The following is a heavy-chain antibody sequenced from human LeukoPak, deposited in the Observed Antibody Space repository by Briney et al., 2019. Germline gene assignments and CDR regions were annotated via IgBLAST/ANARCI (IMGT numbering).Heavy chain of an antibody. CDR2: IYWDDDK. J-gene: IGHJ4*02. V-gene: IGHV2-5*02. CDR3: AHSPYSSGHYYYFDY. Sequence: SGPTLVNPTQTLTLTCTFSGFSLSTSGVGVGWIRQPPGKALEWLALIYWDDDKRYSPSLKSRLTITKDTSKNQVVLTMINMDPVDTATYYCAHSPYSSGHYYYFDYWGQGTLVTVSS. CDR1: GFSLSTSGVG. D-gene: IGHD6-25*01.